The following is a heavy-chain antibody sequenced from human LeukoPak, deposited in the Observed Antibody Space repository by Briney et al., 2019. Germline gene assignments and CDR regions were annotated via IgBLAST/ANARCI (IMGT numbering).Heavy chain of an antibody. CDR3: AKVLRYFDWLRPDFDY. CDR2: ISWNSGSI. J-gene: IGHJ4*02. D-gene: IGHD3-9*01. V-gene: IGHV3-9*01. CDR1: GFTFDDYA. Sequence: PGRSLRLSCAASGFTFDDYAMHWVRQAPGKGLEWVSGISWNSGSIGYADSVKGRFTISRDNAKNSLYLQMNSLRAEDTALYYCAKVLRYFDWLRPDFDYWGQGTLVTVSS.